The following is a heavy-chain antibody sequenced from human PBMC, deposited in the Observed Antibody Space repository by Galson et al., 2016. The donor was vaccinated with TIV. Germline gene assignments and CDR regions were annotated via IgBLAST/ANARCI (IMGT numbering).Heavy chain of an antibody. J-gene: IGHJ6*02. D-gene: IGHD3-9*01. CDR3: AKHFTRYVVSDGVLDV. CDR1: GFTFSSYA. CDR2: IRGSGISK. V-gene: IGHV3-23*01. Sequence: LRLSCAASGFTFSSYAMGWVRQVPGKGLEWVSTIRGSGISKYYADSVKGRFTISRDNSKSTVYLRMDSLRAEDTAIYYCAKHFTRYVVSDGVLDVWGQGTTVTVSS.